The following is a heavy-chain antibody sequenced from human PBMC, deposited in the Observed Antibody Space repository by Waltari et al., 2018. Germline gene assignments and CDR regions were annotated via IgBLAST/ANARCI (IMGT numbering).Heavy chain of an antibody. V-gene: IGHV3-7*01. CDR3: RVYLGELTRDF. D-gene: IGHD3-16*01. J-gene: IGHJ4*02. CDR2: IQHDGNGE. Sequence: EVQLVESGGGLVQPGGSLRLSCAASGFTVSNYWMSCARQAPGKGLQWVANIQHDGNGEDYVDSVKGRFTISRDNAKSSLYLQMNSLRAEDTAVYYCRVYLGELTRDFWGQGTLVTVSS. CDR1: GFTVSNYW.